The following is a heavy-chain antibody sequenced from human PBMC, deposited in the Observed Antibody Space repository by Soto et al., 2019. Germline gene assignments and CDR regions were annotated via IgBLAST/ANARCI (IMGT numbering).Heavy chain of an antibody. CDR2: IYYSGST. D-gene: IGHD3-22*01. V-gene: IGHV4-31*03. CDR1: GGSISSGGYY. J-gene: IGHJ3*02. CDR3: VRHGGYYDSGAFDI. Sequence: PSETLSLTCTVSGGSISSGGYYWSWIRQHPGKGLEWIGYIYYSGSTYYNPSLKSRVTISVDTSKNQFSLKLSSVTAADTAVYYCVRHGGYYDSGAFDIWGQGTMVTVSS.